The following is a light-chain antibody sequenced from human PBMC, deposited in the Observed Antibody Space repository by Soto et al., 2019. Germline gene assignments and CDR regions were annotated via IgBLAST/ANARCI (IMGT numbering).Light chain of an antibody. J-gene: IGKJ4*01. CDR3: KQRSNGPIT. CDR1: HSIYNF. V-gene: IGKV3-11*01. CDR2: VAS. Sequence: EIVLTQSPATLSLSPGERATLSCRAGHSIYNFLACYQQNLGKGPRFLIFVASYRAPGFPASLSGSGFGKDFTFTFSTLEPEDFAVYYCKQRSNGPITSGGGTKV.